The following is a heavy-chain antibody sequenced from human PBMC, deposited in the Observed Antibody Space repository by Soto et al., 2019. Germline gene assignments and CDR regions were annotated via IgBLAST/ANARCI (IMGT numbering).Heavy chain of an antibody. J-gene: IGHJ4*02. V-gene: IGHV1-69*13. D-gene: IGHD2-15*01. Sequence: ASVKVTCKASGYTFSSYGISWVRQAPGQGLDWMGGIIPIFGTANYAQKFQGRVTITADESTSTAYMELSSLRSEDTAVYYCARESRYCSGGSCYFLPGIDYWGQGTLVTVSS. CDR3: ARESRYCSGGSCYFLPGIDY. CDR2: IIPIFGTA. CDR1: GYTFSSYG.